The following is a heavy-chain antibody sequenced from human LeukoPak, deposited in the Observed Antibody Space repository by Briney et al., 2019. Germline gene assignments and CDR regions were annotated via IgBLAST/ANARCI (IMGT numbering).Heavy chain of an antibody. V-gene: IGHV1-2*06. CDR2: INPNSGDT. CDR1: GYTFTGYH. D-gene: IGHD6-13*01. Sequence: VASVTVSCKASGYTFTGYHMHWVRQAPGQGLEWMGRINPNSGDTNYAQKFQGRVTMTRDTSISTAYMELSRLRSDDTAVYYCARDQGKSSSWYGNWGQGTLVTVSS. CDR3: ARDQGKSSSWYGN. J-gene: IGHJ4*02.